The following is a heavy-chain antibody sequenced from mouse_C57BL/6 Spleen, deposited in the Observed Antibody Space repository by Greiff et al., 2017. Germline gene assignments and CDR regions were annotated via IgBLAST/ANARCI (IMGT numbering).Heavy chain of an antibody. CDR3: ARENGSWGYFDV. CDR1: GYSITNGNHW. V-gene: IGHV3-4*01. CDR2: ISSSGSS. J-gene: IGHJ1*03. Sequence: EVKLMESGPALVKPSQTVSLTCTVTGYSITNGNHWWNWIRQVSGSKLEWIGYISSSGSSDSTPSLKSRISITRDPSKNQLFLKLNSVTTEDIATYYCARENGSWGYFDVWGTGTTVTVSS. D-gene: IGHD1-1*01.